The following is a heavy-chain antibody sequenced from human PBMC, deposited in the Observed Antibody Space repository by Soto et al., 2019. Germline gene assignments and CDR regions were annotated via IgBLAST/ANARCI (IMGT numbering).Heavy chain of an antibody. V-gene: IGHV4-34*01. D-gene: IGHD6-19*01. J-gene: IGHJ5*01. Sequence: PSETLSLTCAVYGGSFSGYYWSWIRQRPGKGLEWIGEINHSGSTNYNPSLKSRVTISVDTSKTQFSLKLSSVTAADTAVYYCARSRIAVAGSNWFDFWGQGTLVTVSS. CDR1: GGSFSGYY. CDR2: INHSGST. CDR3: ARSRIAVAGSNWFDF.